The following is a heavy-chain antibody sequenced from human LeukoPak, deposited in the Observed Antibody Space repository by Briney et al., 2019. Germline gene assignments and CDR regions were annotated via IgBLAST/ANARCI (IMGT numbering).Heavy chain of an antibody. J-gene: IGHJ6*02. CDR2: ISYDGSNK. CDR3: ARSSVVPAAYYYYYYGMDV. CDR1: GFTFSSYA. D-gene: IGHD2-2*01. Sequence: SLRLSCAASGFTFSSYAMHWVRQAPGKGLEWVAVISYDGSNKYYADSVKGRFTISRDNSKNTLYLQMNSLRAEDTAVYYCARSSVVPAAYYYYYYGMDVWGQGTTVTVSS. V-gene: IGHV3-30-3*01.